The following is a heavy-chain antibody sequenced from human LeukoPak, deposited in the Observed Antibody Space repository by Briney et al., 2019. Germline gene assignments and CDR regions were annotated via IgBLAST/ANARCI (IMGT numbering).Heavy chain of an antibody. J-gene: IGHJ5*02. V-gene: IGHV5-51*01. CDR3: ARRTAVADRNWFDP. CDR1: GSRFTSYW. CDR2: IYPGDSDT. D-gene: IGHD6-19*01. Sequence: GESLQISCQGSGSRFTSYWIGWVRQLPGKGLEWMGIIYPGDSDTRYSPSFQGQVTISADKSISTAYLQWSSLKASDTAMYYCARRTAVADRNWFDPWGQGTLVTVSS.